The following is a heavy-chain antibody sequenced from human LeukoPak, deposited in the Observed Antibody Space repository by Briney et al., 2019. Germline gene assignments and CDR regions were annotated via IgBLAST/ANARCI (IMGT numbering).Heavy chain of an antibody. Sequence: SETLSLTCIVSGGSISYYYWSWIRQPPGKGLEWIGYIYYSGSTNYNPSLKSRVAISVDTSRNQFSLKLYSVTAADTAVYYCARALGMTTVTSFHYYGMDVWGQGTTVTVS. D-gene: IGHD4-17*01. V-gene: IGHV4-59*01. CDR2: IYYSGST. CDR3: ARALGMTTVTSFHYYGMDV. J-gene: IGHJ6*02. CDR1: GGSISYYY.